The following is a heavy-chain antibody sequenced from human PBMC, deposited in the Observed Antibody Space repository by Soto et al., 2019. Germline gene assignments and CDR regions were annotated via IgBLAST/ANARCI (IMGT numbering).Heavy chain of an antibody. CDR2: INPSGGST. V-gene: IGHV1-46*01. D-gene: IGHD2-2*01. CDR1: GYTFTSYY. Sequence: ASVKVSCKASGYTFTSYYMHWVRQAPGQGLGWMGIINPSGGSTSYAQKFQGRVTMTRDTSTSTVYMELSSLRSEDTAVYYCARDLEAYCSSTSCYQPWFDPWGQGTLVTVSS. CDR3: ARDLEAYCSSTSCYQPWFDP. J-gene: IGHJ5*02.